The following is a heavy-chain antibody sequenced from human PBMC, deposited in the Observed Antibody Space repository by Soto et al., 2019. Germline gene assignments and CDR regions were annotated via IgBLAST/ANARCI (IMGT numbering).Heavy chain of an antibody. CDR3: ARTAAMITFGGVMIDWFDP. J-gene: IGHJ5*02. Sequence: PGESLKISCKGSGYSFTSYWIGWVRQMPGKGLEWMGIIYPGDSDTRYSPSFQGQVTISADKSISTAYLQWSSLKASDTAMYYRARTAAMITFGGVMIDWFDPWGQGTLVTVSS. CDR1: GYSFTSYW. CDR2: IYPGDSDT. V-gene: IGHV5-51*01. D-gene: IGHD3-16*01.